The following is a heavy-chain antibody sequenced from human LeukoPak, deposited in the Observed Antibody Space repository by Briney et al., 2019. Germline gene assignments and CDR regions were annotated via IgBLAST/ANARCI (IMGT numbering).Heavy chain of an antibody. Sequence: PGGSLRLSCAASGFTFSSYSMNWVRQAPGKGLEWVSSISSSSSYIYYADSVKGRFTISRDNAKDSLYLQMNSLRAEDTAVYYCASTSSGWPHNWSDPWGQGTLVTVSS. J-gene: IGHJ5*02. CDR1: GFTFSSYS. D-gene: IGHD6-19*01. CDR3: ASTSSGWPHNWSDP. V-gene: IGHV3-21*01. CDR2: ISSSSSYI.